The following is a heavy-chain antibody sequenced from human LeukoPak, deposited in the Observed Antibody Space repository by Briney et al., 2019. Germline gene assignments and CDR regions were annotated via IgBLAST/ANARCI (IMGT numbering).Heavy chain of an antibody. V-gene: IGHV3-53*04. Sequence: GGSLRLSCAASGFTVSNNYMNWVRQAPGKGLEWVSVIYSGGSTYYADSVKGRFTISRHNSNNTLYLQMNSLRDKYAAVYYCARETKYGGYSYGFLDYWGQGTPVTVSS. D-gene: IGHD5-18*01. J-gene: IGHJ4*02. CDR2: IYSGGST. CDR3: ARETKYGGYSYGFLDY. CDR1: GFTVSNNY.